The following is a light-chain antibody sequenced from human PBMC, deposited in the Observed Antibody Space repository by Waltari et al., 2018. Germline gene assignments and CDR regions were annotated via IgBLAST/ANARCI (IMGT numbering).Light chain of an antibody. CDR1: SPNLGGNS. CDR3: AAWDDRLARGVV. Sequence: QSALTQPASASGTPGERVTISCSGSSPNLGGNSVNWYQPIPGTAPKLLIHGNHRRPSGVPGRLSDSNAYSSAALVIGGLQSEDGAYYYCAAWDDRLARGVVFGGGTKLTVL. V-gene: IGLV1-44*01. J-gene: IGLJ2*01. CDR2: GNH.